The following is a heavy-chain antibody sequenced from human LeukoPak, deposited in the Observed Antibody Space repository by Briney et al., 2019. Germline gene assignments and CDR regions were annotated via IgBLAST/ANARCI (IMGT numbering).Heavy chain of an antibody. CDR1: GGSIANYF. Sequence: SETLSLTCTVSGGSIANYFWSWIRQPPGKGLEWIGYIYSDGSTNYNPSLKSRVTISVDTSKNQFSLKLSSVTAADTAVYYCARERTRHFDYWGQGTLVTVSS. CDR3: ARERTRHFDY. CDR2: IYSDGST. V-gene: IGHV4-59*12. J-gene: IGHJ4*02. D-gene: IGHD1-14*01.